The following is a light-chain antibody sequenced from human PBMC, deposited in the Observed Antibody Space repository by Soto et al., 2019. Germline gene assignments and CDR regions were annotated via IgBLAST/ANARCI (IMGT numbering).Light chain of an antibody. Sequence: MTLAPGSLSTSPSYLATLSCRASDGVGRSLAWFQQRPGQAPRLLIYDIFTRATGVPTRISGSGSGTEFTLTISSLQSEDFAVYYCQQYNSCTLPFGGGTKVDIK. CDR2: DIF. CDR1: DGVGRS. V-gene: IGKV3D-15*01. CDR3: QQYNSCTLP. J-gene: IGKJ4*01.